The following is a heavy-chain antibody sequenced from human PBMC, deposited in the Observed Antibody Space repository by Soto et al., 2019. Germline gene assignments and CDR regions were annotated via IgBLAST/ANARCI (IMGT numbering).Heavy chain of an antibody. CDR1: GGTFSSYA. Sequence: VQLVQSGAEVKKPGSSVKVSCKASGGTFSSYAISWVRQAPGQGLEWMGGIIPIFGTANYAQKFQGRVTITADESTSTAYMELSSLRSEDTAVYYCARDRDSGYIYYFDYWGQGTLVTVSS. CDR3: ARDRDSGYIYYFDY. CDR2: IIPIFGTA. D-gene: IGHD5-12*01. J-gene: IGHJ4*02. V-gene: IGHV1-69*01.